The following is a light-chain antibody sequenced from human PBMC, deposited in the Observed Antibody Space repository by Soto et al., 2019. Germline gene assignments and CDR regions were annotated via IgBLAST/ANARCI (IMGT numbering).Light chain of an antibody. V-gene: IGKV1-5*01. CDR2: DAS. CDR3: QHYNSYSEA. J-gene: IGKJ1*01. Sequence: DIQMTPSPSTLSPSVGDRVTITCRASRSISDWLAWYQQKPGKAPKLLIFDASSLKSGVPSRFSGSGSGTGFTLTISSLQPDDFATYYCQHYNSYSEAFGQGTKVDI. CDR1: RSISDW.